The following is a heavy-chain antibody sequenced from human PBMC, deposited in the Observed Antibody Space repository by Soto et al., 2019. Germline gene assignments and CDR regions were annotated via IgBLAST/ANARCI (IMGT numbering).Heavy chain of an antibody. D-gene: IGHD3-3*01. Sequence: QVQLVESGGGVVQPGRSLRLSCVASGFTFRSYAMHWVRQAPGKGLEWVAVLSHDGTNTNYADSVKGRFIVSRDNSNNRLHLQMSSLRAADTAVYFWARDRGVNLALFDQWGQGALVTVSS. CDR1: GFTFRSYA. V-gene: IGHV3-30*04. CDR3: ARDRGVNLALFDQ. CDR2: LSHDGTNT. J-gene: IGHJ4*02.